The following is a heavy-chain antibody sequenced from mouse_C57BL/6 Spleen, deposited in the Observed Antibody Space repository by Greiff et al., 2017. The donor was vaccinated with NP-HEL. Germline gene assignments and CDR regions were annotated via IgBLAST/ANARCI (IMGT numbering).Heavy chain of an antibody. CDR1: GFSFTSYG. D-gene: IGHD4-1*01. CDR2: IWSGGST. CDR3: ARGPLGRENAMDY. Sequence: QVQLKQSGPGLVQPSQSLSITCTVSGFSFTSYGVHWVRQSPGKGLEWLGVIWSGGSTDYNAAFISRLSISKDNSKSQVFFKMNSLQADDTAIYYCARGPLGRENAMDYWGQGTSVTVSS. V-gene: IGHV2-2*01. J-gene: IGHJ4*01.